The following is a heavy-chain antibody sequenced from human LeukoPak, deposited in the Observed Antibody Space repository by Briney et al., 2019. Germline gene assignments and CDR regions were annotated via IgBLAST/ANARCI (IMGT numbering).Heavy chain of an antibody. CDR1: GGSISSGGYY. CDR3: GAVRGGGPVDY. J-gene: IGHJ4*02. CDR2: IYYSGST. V-gene: IGHV4-31*03. D-gene: IGHD3-10*01. Sequence: SETLSLTCTVSGGSISSGGYYWSWIRQHPGKGLEWIGYIYYSGSTYYNPSLKSRVTISVDTSKNQFSLKLSSVTAADTAVYYWGAVRGGGPVDYWGQGTLVTVSS.